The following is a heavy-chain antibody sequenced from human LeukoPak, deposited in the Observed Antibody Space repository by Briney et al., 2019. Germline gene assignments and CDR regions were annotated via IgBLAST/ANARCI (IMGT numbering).Heavy chain of an antibody. CDR3: ARGRVVAATRYFDY. D-gene: IGHD2-15*01. CDR2: INTNTGNP. V-gene: IGHV7-4-1*02. CDR1: GYTFTSYA. J-gene: IGHJ4*02. Sequence: ASVKVPCKASGYTFTSYAMNWVRQAPGQGLEGMGWINTNTGNPTYAQGFTGRFVFSLDTSVSTAYLQISSLNAEDTAVYYCARGRVVAATRYFDYWGQGTLVTVSS.